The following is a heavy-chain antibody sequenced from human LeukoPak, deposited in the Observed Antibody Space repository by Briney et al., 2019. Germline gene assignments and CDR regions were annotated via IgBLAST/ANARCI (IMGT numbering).Heavy chain of an antibody. CDR1: GFTFSSHW. J-gene: IGHJ4*02. Sequence: GGSLRLSCAASGFTFSSHWMSWVRQAPGKGLEWVANIKQDGSEEYYVDSVKGRFTISRDNAKNSLYLQMNSLRAEDTAMYYCARGVATSYWGQGSLVTVSS. V-gene: IGHV3-7*03. CDR2: IKQDGSEE. CDR3: ARGVATSY. D-gene: IGHD5-12*01.